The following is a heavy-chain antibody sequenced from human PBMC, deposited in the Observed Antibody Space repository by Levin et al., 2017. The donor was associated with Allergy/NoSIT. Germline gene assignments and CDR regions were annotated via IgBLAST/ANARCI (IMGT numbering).Heavy chain of an antibody. J-gene: IGHJ4*02. Sequence: GESLKISCAASGFTVSSNYMSWVRQAPGKGLEWVSVIYSGGSTYYADSVKGRFTISRDNSKNTLYLQMNSLRAEDTAVYYCATGVTRYSDGYFDYWGQGTLVTVSS. CDR2: IYSGGST. CDR1: GFTVSSNY. V-gene: IGHV3-53*01. CDR3: ATGVTRYSDGYFDY. D-gene: IGHD5-18*01.